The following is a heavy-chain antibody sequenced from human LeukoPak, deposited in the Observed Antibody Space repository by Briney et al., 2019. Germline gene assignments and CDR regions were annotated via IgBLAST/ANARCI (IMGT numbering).Heavy chain of an antibody. J-gene: IGHJ4*02. CDR1: GFTFSSYS. Sequence: GGSLRLSCAASGFTFSSYSMNWVRQAPGKGLEWVSSISSSSSYIYYADSVKGRFTISRDNAENSLYLQMNSLRAEDTAVYYCARSNYGGNQLGYWGQGTLVTVSS. D-gene: IGHD4-17*01. CDR2: ISSSSSYI. CDR3: ARSNYGGNQLGY. V-gene: IGHV3-21*01.